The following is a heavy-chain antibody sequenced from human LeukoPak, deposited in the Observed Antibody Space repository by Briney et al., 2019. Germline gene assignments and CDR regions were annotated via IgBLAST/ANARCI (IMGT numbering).Heavy chain of an antibody. V-gene: IGHV3-23*01. CDR1: GFTFSDYY. Sequence: GGSLRLSCAASGFTFSDYYMSWVRQAPGKGLEWVSGISGSGDNTYYADSVKGRFTISRDNSKNTLYVQVNSLGTEDTAAYYCAKGSYYDSSGSFYFDYWGQGTLVTVSS. D-gene: IGHD3-22*01. CDR2: ISGSGDNT. J-gene: IGHJ4*02. CDR3: AKGSYYDSSGSFYFDY.